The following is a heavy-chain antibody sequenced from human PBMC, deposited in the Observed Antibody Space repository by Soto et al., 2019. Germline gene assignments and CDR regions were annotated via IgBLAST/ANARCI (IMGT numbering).Heavy chain of an antibody. D-gene: IGHD1-26*01. J-gene: IGHJ6*02. CDR2: IWYDGSNK. V-gene: IGHV3-33*01. CDR3: ARDFGELAYYYYYGMDV. CDR1: VFTFSSYG. Sequence: PGGSLRLSCAASVFTFSSYGMHWVRQAPGKGLEWVAVIWYDGSNKYYADSVKGRFTISRDNSKNTLYLQMNSLRAEDTAVYYCARDFGELAYYYYYGMDVWGQGTTVTVSS.